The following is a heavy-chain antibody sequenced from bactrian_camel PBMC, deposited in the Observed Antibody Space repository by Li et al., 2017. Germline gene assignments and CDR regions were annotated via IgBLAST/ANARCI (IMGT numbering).Heavy chain of an antibody. CDR2: IRTGDGST. Sequence: HVQLVESGGGSVQAGGSLTLTCTGSGDTISTHCMSWFRQAPGKEREGVAAIRTGDGSTTYVDSVKGRFTISRDSAKNALYLQMNSLKPEDTAMYSCAAGRQCWPAWDMYGYRGQGTQVTVSS. CDR3: AAGRQCWPAWDMYGY. CDR1: GDTISTHC. J-gene: IGHJ4*01. V-gene: IGHV3S1*01. D-gene: IGHD1*01.